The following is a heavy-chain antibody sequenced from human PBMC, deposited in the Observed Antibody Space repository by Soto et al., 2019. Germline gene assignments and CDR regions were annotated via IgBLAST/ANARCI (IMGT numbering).Heavy chain of an antibody. D-gene: IGHD3-10*01. CDR2: MNPNSGDT. J-gene: IGHJ6*02. CDR3: ARVNYYGSGSYQDFFYFYALDV. V-gene: IGHV1-8*01. Sequence: ASVKVSCKTSGYTFSTYDINWVRQAPGQGREWMGWMNPNSGDTGYARKILGRLTMTRDSVIMTVYMELTSLSSEDTAVYYCARVNYYGSGSYQDFFYFYALDVWGQGTTVTVSS. CDR1: GYTFSTYD.